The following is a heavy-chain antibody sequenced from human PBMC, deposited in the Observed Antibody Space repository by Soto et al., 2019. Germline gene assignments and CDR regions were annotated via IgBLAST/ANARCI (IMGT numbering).Heavy chain of an antibody. V-gene: IGHV1-18*01. Sequence: QVQLVQSGAEVKKPGASVKVSCKASGYTFTSYAISWVRQAPGQGLEWMGWIRTYNGNTNYAQKLQGRVTMTTDTSTSTDYMELRSLRSDDTAVYYCARDLAAGNCDYWGQGTLVTVSS. J-gene: IGHJ4*02. CDR2: IRTYNGNT. D-gene: IGHD6-19*01. CDR3: ARDLAAGNCDY. CDR1: GYTFTSYA.